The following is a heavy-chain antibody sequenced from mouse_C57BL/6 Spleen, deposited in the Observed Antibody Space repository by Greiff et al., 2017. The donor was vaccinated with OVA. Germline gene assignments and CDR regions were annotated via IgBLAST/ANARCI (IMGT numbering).Heavy chain of an antibody. CDR1: GFTFSDYG. CDR3: ARPAYYDYGWFAY. CDR2: IRSGSSTI. V-gene: IGHV5-17*01. D-gene: IGHD2-4*01. J-gene: IGHJ3*01. Sequence: EVQLVESGGGLVKPGGSLKLSCAASGFTFSDYGMHWVRQAPEKGLEWVAYIRSGSSTIYYADTVKGRFTISRDNAKNTLFLQMTSLRSEDTAMYYCARPAYYDYGWFAYWGQGTLVTVSA.